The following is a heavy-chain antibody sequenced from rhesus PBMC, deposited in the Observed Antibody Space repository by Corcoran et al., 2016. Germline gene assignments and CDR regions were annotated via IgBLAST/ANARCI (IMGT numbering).Heavy chain of an antibody. CDR3: TNYGSSPRNY. V-gene: IGHV3-183*02. CDR1: GFTFCAYG. J-gene: IGHJ4*01. CDR2: IRSTGNTV. Sequence: EVQLVESGGGLVQPGGSLRLSCAASGFTFCAYGMHWVRQAPGKGLEWCSSIRSTGNTVYYADSVKGRFTVSRDNAKDSLSLQMSSLKAEDTAVYYCTNYGSSPRNYWGQGVLVTVSS. D-gene: IGHD4-29*01.